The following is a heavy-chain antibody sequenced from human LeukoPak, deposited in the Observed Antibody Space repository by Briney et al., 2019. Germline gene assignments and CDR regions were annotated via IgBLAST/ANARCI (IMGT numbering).Heavy chain of an antibody. D-gene: IGHD3-3*01. J-gene: IGHJ4*02. Sequence: GGSLRLSFAASGFTFSSYAMSWVRQAPGKGLEWVSAVSGSGGSTYYADSVKGRFTISRDNAKNSLYLQMNNLRVEDTAMYYCARSRSGQYWGQGTLVTVSS. V-gene: IGHV3-23*01. CDR3: ARSRSGQY. CDR1: GFTFSSYA. CDR2: VSGSGGST.